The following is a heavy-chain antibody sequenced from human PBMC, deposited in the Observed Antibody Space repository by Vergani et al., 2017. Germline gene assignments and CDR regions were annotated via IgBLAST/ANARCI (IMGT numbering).Heavy chain of an antibody. CDR3: ARNPYCGGDCYSDAFDI. D-gene: IGHD2-21*02. Sequence: QVQLQESGPGLVKPSETLSLTCTVSGGSISSYYWSWIRQPPGKGLEWVGYIYYSGSTNYNPSFKSRVTISVDTSKNQFSLKLGSVTAADTAVYYCARNPYCGGDCYSDAFDIWGQGTMVTVSS. V-gene: IGHV4-59*01. CDR1: GGSISSYY. J-gene: IGHJ3*02. CDR2: IYYSGST.